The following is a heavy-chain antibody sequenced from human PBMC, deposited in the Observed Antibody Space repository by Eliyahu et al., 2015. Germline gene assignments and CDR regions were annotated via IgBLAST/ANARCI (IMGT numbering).Heavy chain of an antibody. Sequence: QLQLQESGPGLVKPSETLSLTCTVSGGSINSFNYYWAWIRQPPGKGLEWIGSIYYTGDAYYNPSLRSRVSMSVDTSKNQLSLRLTSVTAADTAIYYCARPGTVGGSPDDFDIWGQGTMVTVSS. CDR1: GGSINSFNYY. CDR2: IYYTGDA. J-gene: IGHJ3*02. D-gene: IGHD1-26*01. CDR3: ARPGTVGGSPDDFDI. V-gene: IGHV4-39*01.